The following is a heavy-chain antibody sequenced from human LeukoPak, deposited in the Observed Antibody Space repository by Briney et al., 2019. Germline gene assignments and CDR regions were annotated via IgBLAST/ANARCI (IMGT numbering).Heavy chain of an antibody. D-gene: IGHD5-24*01. Sequence: SLRLXCAASGFTFDDYAMHWVRQPPGKGLEWVAGIRWNSGSIGYADSEKGRFTISRDNAKNSLYLQMNSLRAEDMALYYCAKGGEMATIGGYFDYWGQGTLVTVSS. CDR1: GFTFDDYA. V-gene: IGHV3-9*03. J-gene: IGHJ4*02. CDR2: IRWNSGSI. CDR3: AKGGEMATIGGYFDY.